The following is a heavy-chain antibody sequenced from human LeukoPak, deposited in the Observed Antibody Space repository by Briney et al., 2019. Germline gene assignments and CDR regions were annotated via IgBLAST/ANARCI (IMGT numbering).Heavy chain of an antibody. D-gene: IGHD4-17*01. CDR2: IYTSGST. V-gene: IGHV4-4*07. Sequence: SETLSLTCTVSGGSISSYYWSWIRQPPGKGLEWIWRIYTSGSTNYNPSLKSRVTMSVDTSKNQFSLKLSSVTAADTAVYYCAKGPYVDFDCWGQGTLVTVSS. J-gene: IGHJ5*01. CDR1: GGSISSYY. CDR3: AKGPYVDFDC.